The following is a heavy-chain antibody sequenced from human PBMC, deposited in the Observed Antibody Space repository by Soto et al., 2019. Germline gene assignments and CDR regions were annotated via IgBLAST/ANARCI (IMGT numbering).Heavy chain of an antibody. CDR3: ARGQVGPDGPGDY. V-gene: IGHV1-3*01. CDR1: GYTFTSYA. Sequence: QVQIVQSGAEVKKPGASVKVSCMASGYTFTSYAMHWVRQAPGQRLEWMGWINAGNGNTKYSQKFQGRVTITRDTSAITAYMELRRLRSEDTAVYYCARGQVGPDGPGDYWGQGTLVTVSS. J-gene: IGHJ4*02. CDR2: INAGNGNT.